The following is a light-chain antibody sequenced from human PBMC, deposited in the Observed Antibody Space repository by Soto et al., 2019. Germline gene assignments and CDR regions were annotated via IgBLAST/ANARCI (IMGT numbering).Light chain of an antibody. CDR2: DAS. CDR1: QSVSSY. V-gene: IGKV3-11*01. J-gene: IGKJ1*01. CDR3: QQYGSSPRST. Sequence: IVLTQSPATLSLSPGERSTLSFRASQSVSSYLAWYQQKPGQAPRLLIYDASNRATGIPARFSGSGSGTDFTLTISSLEPEDFAVYYCQQYGSSPRSTFGQGTKVE.